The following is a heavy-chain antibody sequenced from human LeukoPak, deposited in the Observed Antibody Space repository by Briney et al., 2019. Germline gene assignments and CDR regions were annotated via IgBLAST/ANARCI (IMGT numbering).Heavy chain of an antibody. D-gene: IGHD1-26*01. Sequence: PSETLSLTCAVYGGSFSGYYWSWIRQPPGKGLEWIGEINHSGSTNYNPSLKSRVTISVDTSKNQFSLKLSSVTAADTAVYYCAIYSGSYGANWFDPWGQGTLVTVSS. V-gene: IGHV4-34*01. CDR1: GGSFSGYY. J-gene: IGHJ5*02. CDR3: AIYSGSYGANWFDP. CDR2: INHSGST.